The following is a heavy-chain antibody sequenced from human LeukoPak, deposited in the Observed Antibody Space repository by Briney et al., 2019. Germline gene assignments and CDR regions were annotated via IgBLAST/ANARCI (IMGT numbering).Heavy chain of an antibody. CDR2: ISGSGGST. Sequence: PGGSLRLSCAASGFTFSSYAMSWVRQAPGKGLEWVSAISGSGGSTYYADSVKGRFTISRDNSKSTLYLQMNSLRAEDTAVYYCAKGDTAMGNFDYWGQGTLVTVSS. V-gene: IGHV3-23*01. CDR1: GFTFSSYA. CDR3: AKGDTAMGNFDY. J-gene: IGHJ4*02. D-gene: IGHD5-18*01.